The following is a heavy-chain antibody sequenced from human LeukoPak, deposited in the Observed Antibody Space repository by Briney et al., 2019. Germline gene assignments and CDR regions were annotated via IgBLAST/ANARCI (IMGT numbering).Heavy chain of an antibody. CDR3: AREAYCGGDCYSGFDY. CDR2: IYDSGSA. CDR1: GGSIRSYH. J-gene: IGHJ4*02. D-gene: IGHD2-21*02. Sequence: SETLSLTCTVSGGSIRSYHWSWIRQPPGKRLEWIGYIYDSGSANYNPSLKSRVTISIDTFKNQFSLKLSSVTAADTAVYYCAREAYCGGDCYSGFDYWGQGTLVTVSS. V-gene: IGHV4-59*01.